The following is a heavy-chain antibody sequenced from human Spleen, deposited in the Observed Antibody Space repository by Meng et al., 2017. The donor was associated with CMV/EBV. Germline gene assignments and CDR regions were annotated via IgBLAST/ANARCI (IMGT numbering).Heavy chain of an antibody. J-gene: IGHJ5*02. CDR3: AKEVTSQLLYRRPRGWFDP. D-gene: IGHD2-2*02. V-gene: IGHV3-74*01. CDR2: INSDGSST. Sequence: GESLKISCAASGFTFSNAWMSWVRQAPGKGLVWVSRINSDGSSTSYADSVKGRFTISRDNSKNTLYLQMNSLRAEDTAVYYCAKEVTSQLLYRRPRGWFDPWGQGTLVTVSS. CDR1: GFTFSNAW.